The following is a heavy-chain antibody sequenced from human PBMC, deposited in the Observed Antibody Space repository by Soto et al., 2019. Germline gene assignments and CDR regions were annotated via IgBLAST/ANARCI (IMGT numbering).Heavy chain of an antibody. CDR2: IDPRDSYT. Sequence: EVQLVQSGAEVKKPGESLTISCKGSGYSFSSHWITWVRQMPGRGLEWMGRIDPRDSYTDYSPSFQGHVTISTDKSISTASLHWSSLKASDTAVYYCARNGDYLDYWGQGTLVTFAS. CDR1: GYSFSSHW. V-gene: IGHV5-10-1*03. D-gene: IGHD4-17*01. J-gene: IGHJ4*02. CDR3: ARNGDYLDY.